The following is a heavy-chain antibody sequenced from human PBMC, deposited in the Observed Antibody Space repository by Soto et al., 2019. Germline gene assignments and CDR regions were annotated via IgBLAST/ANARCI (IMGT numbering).Heavy chain of an antibody. CDR2: ISSSGSYI. V-gene: IGHV3-21*01. Sequence: GGSLRLSCAASGFTFSSYSMNWVRQAPGKGLEWVSSISSSGSYIYYADSVKGRFTISRDNAKNSLYLQMNSLRAEDTAVYYCARGTFYYDSNAYYGYWGQGNVVTGS. CDR3: ARGTFYYDSNAYYGY. CDR1: GFTFSSYS. D-gene: IGHD3-22*01. J-gene: IGHJ4*02.